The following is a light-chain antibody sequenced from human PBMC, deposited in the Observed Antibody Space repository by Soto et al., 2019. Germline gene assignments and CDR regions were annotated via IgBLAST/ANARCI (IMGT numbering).Light chain of an antibody. J-gene: IGKJ5*01. CDR3: QQSSNWPPIT. CDR1: SSVYNH. V-gene: IGKV3-11*01. CDR2: AAS. Sequence: EIGFTQSPATLSFSPGERATLSCRASSSVYNHLAWFPQKPGQAPRLLLYAASNRATGIPARFSGSGSGSDFTLTISTLEPEDFAVYYCQQSSNWPPITSGKGTRLEIK.